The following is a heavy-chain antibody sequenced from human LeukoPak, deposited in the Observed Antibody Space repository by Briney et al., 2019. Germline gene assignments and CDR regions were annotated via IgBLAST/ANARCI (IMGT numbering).Heavy chain of an antibody. CDR2: IYYSGST. CDR1: GGSISSSSYY. Sequence: SETLSLTCTVSGGSISSSSYYWGWIRQPPGKGLEWIGSIYYSGSTYYNPSLKSRVTISVDTSKNQFSLKLSSVTAADTAVYYCAREYNWNLDYWGQGTLVTVSS. J-gene: IGHJ4*02. CDR3: AREYNWNLDY. D-gene: IGHD1-20*01. V-gene: IGHV4-39*07.